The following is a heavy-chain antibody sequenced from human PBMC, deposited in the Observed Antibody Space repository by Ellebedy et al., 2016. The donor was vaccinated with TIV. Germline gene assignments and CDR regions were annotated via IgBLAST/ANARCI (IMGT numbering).Heavy chain of an antibody. J-gene: IGHJ4*02. CDR3: ARAESGGYAWDY. D-gene: IGHD5-12*01. V-gene: IGHV1-69*13. Sequence: AASVKVSCKASGGTFSSYAISWVRQAPGQGLDWMGGIVPIFRTPNYAQKFQGRVTITADESTSTAYMELSSLRSEDTAVYFCARAESGGYAWDYWGQGTLVTVSS. CDR1: GGTFSSYA. CDR2: IVPIFRTP.